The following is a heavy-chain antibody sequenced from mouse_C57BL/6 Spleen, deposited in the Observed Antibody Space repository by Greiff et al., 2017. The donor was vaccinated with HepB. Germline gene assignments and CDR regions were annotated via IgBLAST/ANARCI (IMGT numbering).Heavy chain of an antibody. V-gene: IGHV5-4*01. CDR2: ISDGGSYT. J-gene: IGHJ3*01. CDR1: GFTFSSYA. Sequence: EVHLVESRGGLVKPGGSLKLSCAASGFTFSSYAMSWVRQTPEKRLEWVATISDGGSYTYYPDNVKGRFTISRDNAKNNLYLQMSHLTSEDTAMYYCARSTMVKGFAYWGQRTLVTVSA. CDR3: ARSTMVKGFAY. D-gene: IGHD2-1*01.